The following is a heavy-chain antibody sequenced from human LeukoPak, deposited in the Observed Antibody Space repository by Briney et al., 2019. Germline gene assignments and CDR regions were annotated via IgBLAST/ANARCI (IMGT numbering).Heavy chain of an antibody. D-gene: IGHD3-22*01. CDR3: AHRSYYYDSSGYYPQSGAFDI. J-gene: IGHJ3*02. CDR2: IYWNDDK. V-gene: IGHV2-5*01. Sequence: SGPTLVNSTQTLTLTCTFSGFSLSTSGVGVGWIRQPPGKALEWLALIYWNDDKRYSPSLKSRLTITKDTSKNQVVLTMTNMDPVDTATYYCAHRSYYYDSSGYYPQSGAFDIWGQGTMVTVSS. CDR1: GFSLSTSGVG.